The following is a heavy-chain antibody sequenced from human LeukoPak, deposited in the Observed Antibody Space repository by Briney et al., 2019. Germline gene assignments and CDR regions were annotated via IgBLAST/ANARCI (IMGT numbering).Heavy chain of an antibody. D-gene: IGHD5-18*01. Sequence: SETLSLTCTVSGGSISSSSYYWGWIRQPPGKALEWIGTIYYNEATRYNPSLNSRVTISVDTSKKQVSLILNSVTAADTAVYYCAREGSGAAILDYWGQGILVTVSS. V-gene: IGHV4-39*07. CDR1: GGSISSSSYY. J-gene: IGHJ4*02. CDR3: AREGSGAAILDY. CDR2: IYYNEAT.